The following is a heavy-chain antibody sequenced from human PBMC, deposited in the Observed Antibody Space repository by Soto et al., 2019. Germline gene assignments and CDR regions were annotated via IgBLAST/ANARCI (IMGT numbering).Heavy chain of an antibody. Sequence: PSETLSLTCAVYGGSFSGYYWSWIRQPPGKGLEWIGEINHSGSTNYNPSLKSRVTISVDTSKNQFSLKLSSVTAADTAVYYCARDGSRWSYYYYGMDVWGQGTKVTVSS. V-gene: IGHV4-34*01. CDR3: ARDGSRWSYYYYGMDV. D-gene: IGHD6-13*01. CDR1: GGSFSGYY. CDR2: INHSGST. J-gene: IGHJ6*02.